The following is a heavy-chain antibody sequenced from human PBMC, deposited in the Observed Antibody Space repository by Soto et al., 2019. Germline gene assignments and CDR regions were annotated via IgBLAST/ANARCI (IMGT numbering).Heavy chain of an antibody. J-gene: IGHJ4*02. D-gene: IGHD1-20*01. CDR3: VKQYNWKYDY. CDR1: GFTFSRNA. Sequence: EVQLVESGGGLVQPGGSLRLSCSASGFTFSRNAMHWVRQAPGKRLEYVSAISSNGGSTYYADSVKGRFTISRDNSKNTLYLQMSSLSTEDTAVYYCVKQYNWKYDYWGQGTLVTVSS. V-gene: IGHV3-64D*06. CDR2: ISSNGGST.